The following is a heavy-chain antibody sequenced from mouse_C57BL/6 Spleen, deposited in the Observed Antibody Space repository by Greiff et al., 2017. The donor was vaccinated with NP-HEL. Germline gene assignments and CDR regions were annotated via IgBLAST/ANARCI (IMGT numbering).Heavy chain of an antibody. Sequence: QVQLKQPGAELVKPGASVKLSCKASGYTFTSYWMHWVKQRPGQGLEWIGMIHPNSGSTNYNEKFKSKATLTVDKSSSTAYMQLSSLTSEDSAVYYCAGITTVVATYWYFDVWGTGTTVTVSS. CDR1: GYTFTSYW. CDR2: IHPNSGST. V-gene: IGHV1-64*01. J-gene: IGHJ1*03. CDR3: AGITTVVATYWYFDV. D-gene: IGHD1-1*01.